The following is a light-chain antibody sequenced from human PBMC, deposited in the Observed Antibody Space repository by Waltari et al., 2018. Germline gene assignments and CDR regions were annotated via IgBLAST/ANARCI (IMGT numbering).Light chain of an antibody. V-gene: IGLV2-14*01. CDR3: SSYTSANTLI. CDR2: EVR. Sequence: QSALTQPASVSGSPGQSITISCTGTSSDVGGYNYVSWYQQHPGKAPKLMIYEVRHRPSGISNRFSGSKSGNTASLTISGLQAEDEADYYCSSYTSANTLIFGGGTKVTVL. CDR1: SSDVGGYNY. J-gene: IGLJ2*01.